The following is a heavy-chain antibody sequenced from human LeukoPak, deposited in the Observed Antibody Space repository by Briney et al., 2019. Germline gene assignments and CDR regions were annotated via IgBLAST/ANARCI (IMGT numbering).Heavy chain of an antibody. D-gene: IGHD3-10*01. Sequence: GGSLRLSCAASGFTFSSYAMNWVRQAPGKGLEWVSAISGSGDSTYYADSVKGRFTISRDNSKNTLYLQMNSLRAEDTAVYYCAKDRGFDISYNWFEPWGQGTLVTVSS. V-gene: IGHV3-23*01. CDR2: ISGSGDST. J-gene: IGHJ5*02. CDR1: GFTFSSYA. CDR3: AKDRGFDISYNWFEP.